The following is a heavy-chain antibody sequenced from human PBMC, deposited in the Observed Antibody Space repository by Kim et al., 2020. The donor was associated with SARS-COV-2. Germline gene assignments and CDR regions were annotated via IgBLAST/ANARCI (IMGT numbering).Heavy chain of an antibody. CDR3: ASLYSSSRRFDY. CDR2: INAGNGNT. J-gene: IGHJ4*02. V-gene: IGHV1-3*01. Sequence: ASVKVSCKASGYTFTSYAMHWVRQAPGQRLEWMGWINAGNGNTKYSQKFQGRVTITRDTSASTAYMELSSLRSEDTAVYYCASLYSSSRRFDYWGQGTLVTVSS. CDR1: GYTFTSYA. D-gene: IGHD6-13*01.